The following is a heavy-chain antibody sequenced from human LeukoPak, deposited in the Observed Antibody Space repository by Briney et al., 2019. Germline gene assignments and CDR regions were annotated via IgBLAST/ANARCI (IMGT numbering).Heavy chain of an antibody. J-gene: IGHJ4*02. CDR1: GFTFSSYA. CDR2: IYSGGST. CDR3: ATFLAATDFDY. Sequence: SGGSLRLSCAASGFTFSSYAMSWVRQAPGKGLEWVSVIYSGGSTYYADSVKGRFTISRDNSKNALYLQTNSLRAEDTAVYYCATFLAATDFDYWGQGTLVTVSS. D-gene: IGHD2-15*01. V-gene: IGHV3-66*02.